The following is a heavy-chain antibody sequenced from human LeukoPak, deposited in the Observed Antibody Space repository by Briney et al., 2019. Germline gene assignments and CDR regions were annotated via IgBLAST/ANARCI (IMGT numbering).Heavy chain of an antibody. D-gene: IGHD2-2*01. J-gene: IGHJ4*02. V-gene: IGHV1-2*04. Sequence: ASLKVSCKASGYTFTDYYMHWVRQAPGQGLEWMGGINPNNGGTYSTQKFQGWVTMTRDTSISTAYMELSRLTSDDTAVYYCARANPLHCSSTSCLFDYWGQGSLVTVSS. CDR1: GYTFTDYY. CDR3: ARANPLHCSSTSCLFDY. CDR2: INPNNGGT.